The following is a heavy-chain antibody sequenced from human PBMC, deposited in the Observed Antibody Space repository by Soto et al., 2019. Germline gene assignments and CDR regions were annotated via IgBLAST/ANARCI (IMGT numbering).Heavy chain of an antibody. CDR3: ATGSGVGSGWYRDGMDV. CDR2: FDPEDGET. D-gene: IGHD6-19*01. J-gene: IGHJ6*02. V-gene: IGHV1-24*01. Sequence: GASVKVSFKVSGYTLTELSMHWVRQAPGKGLEWMGGFDPEDGETIYAQKFQGRVTMTEDTSTDTAYMELSSLRSEDTAVYYCATGSGVGSGWYRDGMDVWGQGTTVTVSS. CDR1: GYTLTELS.